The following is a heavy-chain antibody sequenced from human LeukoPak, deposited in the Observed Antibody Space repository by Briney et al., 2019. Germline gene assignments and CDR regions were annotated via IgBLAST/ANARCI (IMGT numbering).Heavy chain of an antibody. D-gene: IGHD3-22*01. J-gene: IGHJ4*02. CDR1: GFTFSSYA. V-gene: IGHV3-30*04. CDR2: ISYDGSNK. Sequence: GGSLRLSCAASGFTFSSYAMHWVRQAPGKGLEWVAVISYDGSNKYYADSVKGRFTISGDTSKSTLYLQLNSLRAEDTAIYYCAKGIDSTGYYPFDYWGQGTLVTVSS. CDR3: AKGIDSTGYYPFDY.